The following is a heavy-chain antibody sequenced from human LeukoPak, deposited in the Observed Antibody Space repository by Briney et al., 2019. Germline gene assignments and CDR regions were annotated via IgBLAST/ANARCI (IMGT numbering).Heavy chain of an antibody. CDR3: ARDKTGTTGFDY. Sequence: GGSLRLSCAASGFTVSSYWMSWVRQAPGKGLEWVANIKQDGSEKYYVDSVKGRFTISRDNAKNSLYLQMNSLRAEDTAVYYCARDKTGTTGFDYWGQGTLVTVSS. J-gene: IGHJ4*02. CDR2: IKQDGSEK. V-gene: IGHV3-7*01. CDR1: GFTVSSYW. D-gene: IGHD1-7*01.